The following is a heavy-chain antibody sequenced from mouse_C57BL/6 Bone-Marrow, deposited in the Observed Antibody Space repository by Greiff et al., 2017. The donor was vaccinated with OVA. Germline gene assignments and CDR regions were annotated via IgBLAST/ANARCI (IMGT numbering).Heavy chain of an antibody. CDR3: ARTGYGGSSYVGDYEG. CDR1: GFTFTSSW. V-gene: IGHV1-69*01. CDR2: IDPSASYT. Sequence: QVQLQQPGAELVLPGASVKLSCTASGFTFTSSWMHWVQQRPGQGLEWIGEIDPSASYTNYPHKFKGQSPLTVDNSYSPAYMQLSRLTSEDSAVYDGARTGYGGSSYVGDYEGWGTGATVTVAT. J-gene: IGHJ1*03. D-gene: IGHD1-1*01.